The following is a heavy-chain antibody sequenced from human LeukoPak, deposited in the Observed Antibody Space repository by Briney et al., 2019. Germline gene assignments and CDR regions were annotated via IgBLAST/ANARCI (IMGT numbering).Heavy chain of an antibody. J-gene: IGHJ4*02. CDR1: GGSISSGGYY. CDR2: IYYSGTT. Sequence: TLSLTCTVSGGSISSGGYYWSWIRQRPGKGLEWIGYIYYSGTTYYNPSLKSRVSISVDTSKNQFSLKLSSVTAADTAVYYCARGDSGYDYFSDYWGQGTLVTVSS. CDR3: ARGDSGYDYFSDY. V-gene: IGHV4-31*03. D-gene: IGHD5-12*01.